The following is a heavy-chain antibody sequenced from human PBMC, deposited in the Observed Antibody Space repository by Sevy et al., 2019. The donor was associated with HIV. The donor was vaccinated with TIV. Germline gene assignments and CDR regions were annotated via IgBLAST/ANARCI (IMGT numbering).Heavy chain of an antibody. V-gene: IGHV3-23*01. J-gene: IGHJ6*02. D-gene: IGHD2-2*01. CDR2: ISAGGTTT. CDR1: GFIFSNYP. CDR3: AKRYCSTITCYDDGVWNPYYFYGLDV. Sequence: GGSLRLSCAASGFIFSNYPMSWVRHSPGKGLEWVSDISAGGTTTYYADSVEGRFTISRDNSKNTVSLQMNSLGAEDTAIYYCAKRYCSTITCYDDGVWNPYYFYGLDVWGQGISVTVSS.